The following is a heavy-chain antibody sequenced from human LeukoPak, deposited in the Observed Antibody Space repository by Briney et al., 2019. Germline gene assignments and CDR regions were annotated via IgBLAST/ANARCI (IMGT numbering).Heavy chain of an antibody. Sequence: GASVKVSCKASGYTFTNYGITWVRQAPGQGLEWMGWIGRNNGNTKFAQKLQGRVTMTTDTPTTTAYMELRSLRSDDTAVYFCARDRGDYYFDYWGQGTLVSVSS. J-gene: IGHJ4*02. CDR3: ARDRGDYYFDY. D-gene: IGHD6-25*01. CDR2: IGRNNGNT. V-gene: IGHV1-18*01. CDR1: GYTFTNYG.